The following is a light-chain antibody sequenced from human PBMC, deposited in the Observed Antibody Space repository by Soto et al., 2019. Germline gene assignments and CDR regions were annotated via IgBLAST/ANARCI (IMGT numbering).Light chain of an antibody. CDR2: ENN. J-gene: IGLJ1*01. Sequence: QSVLTQPPSVSAAPGHKVTISCSGSSSNIGNNYVSWYQQLPGTAPKLLIYENNKRPSGIPDRFSGSKSGTSATLGITGLQTGDEGDYYCGRWDSGLGAGEGVFGSGSKVTV. CDR3: GRWDSGLGAGEGV. V-gene: IGLV1-51*02. CDR1: SSNIGNNY.